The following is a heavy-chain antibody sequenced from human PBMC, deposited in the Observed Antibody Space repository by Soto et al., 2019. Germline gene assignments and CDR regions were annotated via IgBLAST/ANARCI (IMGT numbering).Heavy chain of an antibody. CDR1: GFTFSHSG. CDR3: AKDTPGTVSR. V-gene: IGHV3-30*18. Sequence: QVQLVESGGGVVQPGGSLRLSCAASGFTFSHSGFHWVRQAPGKGLEWVIFISSDGSNQYFGEAVKGRFTISRDNSRNTLYLQMNSLRPEDTAIYYCAKDTPGTVSRWGQGTLVTVSS. CDR2: ISSDGSNQ. D-gene: IGHD1-1*01. J-gene: IGHJ4*02.